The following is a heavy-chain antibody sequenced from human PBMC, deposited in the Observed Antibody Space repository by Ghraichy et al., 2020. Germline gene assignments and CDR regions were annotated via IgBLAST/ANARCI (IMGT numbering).Heavy chain of an antibody. CDR2: INPNSGDT. CDR3: ARRPDGIVASVFDY. J-gene: IGHJ4*02. V-gene: IGHV1-2*02. Sequence: ASVKVSCKASGYTFTDYYIYWVRQAPGQRLEWMAWINPNSGDTHYAQNFHGRVTMTRDTSITTAYMELSRLKSDDTAVYYCARRPDGIVASVFDYWGQGTLVTVSS. D-gene: IGHD5-12*01. CDR1: GYTFTDYY.